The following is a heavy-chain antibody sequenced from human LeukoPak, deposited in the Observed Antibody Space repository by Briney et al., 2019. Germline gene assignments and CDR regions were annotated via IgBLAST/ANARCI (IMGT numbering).Heavy chain of an antibody. Sequence: SETLSLTCTVSGGSISSDSYYWGWIRQPPGKGLQWIGSIYYSGSTYYSSSLKSRVTMSVDTSKNQFSLKLSSVTAADTAVYYCARHFSNGWVYYYGMDVWGQGTTVTVPS. J-gene: IGHJ6*02. D-gene: IGHD6-19*01. CDR1: GGSISSDSYY. V-gene: IGHV4-39*01. CDR3: ARHFSNGWVYYYGMDV. CDR2: IYYSGST.